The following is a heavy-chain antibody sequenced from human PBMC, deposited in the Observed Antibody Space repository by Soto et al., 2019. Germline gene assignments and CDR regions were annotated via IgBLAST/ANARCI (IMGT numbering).Heavy chain of an antibody. CDR1: SGSISSSNW. CDR3: ARGYCTNGVCYTFDY. J-gene: IGHJ4*02. CDR2: IYHSGST. D-gene: IGHD2-8*01. V-gene: IGHV4-4*02. Sequence: SETLSLTCAVSSGSISSSNWWSWVRQPPGKGLEWIGEIYHSGSTNYNPSLKSRVTISVDKSKNQFSLKLSSVTAADTAVYYCARGYCTNGVCYTFDYWGQGTLVTVSS.